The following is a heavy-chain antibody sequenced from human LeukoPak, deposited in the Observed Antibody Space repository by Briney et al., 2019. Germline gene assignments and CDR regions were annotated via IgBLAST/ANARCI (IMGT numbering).Heavy chain of an antibody. Sequence: GGSLRLSCAASGFTFSSYGMHWVRQAPGKGLEWVAFIRYDGSNKYYADSVKGRFTISRDNSKNTLYLQMNSLRAEDTAVYYCANLGYSGENYYYYMDVWGKGTTVTISS. V-gene: IGHV3-30*02. J-gene: IGHJ6*03. CDR3: ANLGYSGENYYYYMDV. CDR1: GFTFSSYG. D-gene: IGHD5-12*01. CDR2: IRYDGSNK.